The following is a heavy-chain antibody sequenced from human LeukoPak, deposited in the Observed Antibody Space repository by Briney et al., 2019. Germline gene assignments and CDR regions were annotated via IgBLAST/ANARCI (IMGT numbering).Heavy chain of an antibody. Sequence: SETLSLTCAVSGGSISSGSYYWSWIRQPAGKGLEWIGRIYTSGSTNYNPSLKSRVTISVDKSKNQFSLKLSSVTAADTAVYYCARVVLLWFGEVDGYFDYWGQGTLVTVSS. J-gene: IGHJ4*02. CDR2: IYTSGST. D-gene: IGHD3-10*01. V-gene: IGHV4-61*02. CDR3: ARVVLLWFGEVDGYFDY. CDR1: GGSISSGSYY.